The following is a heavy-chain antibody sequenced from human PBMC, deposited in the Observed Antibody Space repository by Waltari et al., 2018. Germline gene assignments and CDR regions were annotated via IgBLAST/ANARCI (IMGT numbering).Heavy chain of an antibody. CDR2: TTPVFDAA. CDR1: AGTFSDYA. V-gene: IGHV1-69*01. Sequence: QVQLVQSGAEVTKPGSSVRVSCKAPAGTFSDYALSWMPRAPGQGLEWVGVTTPVFDAAKYAQKLQGRRTVPADDSTSTADMELSDLTSDDTSVYFCARERYHEILGKRGVSHFDGMDVWGQGTSVSVYS. J-gene: IGHJ6*02. D-gene: IGHD3-9*01. CDR3: ARERYHEILGKRGVSHFDGMDV.